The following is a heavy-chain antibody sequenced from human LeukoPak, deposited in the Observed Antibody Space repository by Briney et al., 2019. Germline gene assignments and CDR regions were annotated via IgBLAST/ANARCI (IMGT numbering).Heavy chain of an antibody. CDR2: ISYDSSNK. V-gene: IGHV3-30*03. Sequence: GGSLRLSCAASGFTFTNYAMHWVRQAPGKGLEWVAVISYDSSNKYYADSVKGRFTISRDNSQNTLYLETISLRVEDTAMFHCAAAYCSTTACSPLAYWGQGILVTVSS. J-gene: IGHJ4*02. CDR1: GFTFTNYA. CDR3: AAAYCSTTACSPLAY. D-gene: IGHD2-2*01.